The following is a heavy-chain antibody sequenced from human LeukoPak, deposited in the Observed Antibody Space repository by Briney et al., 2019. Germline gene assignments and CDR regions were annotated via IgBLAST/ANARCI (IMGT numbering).Heavy chain of an antibody. J-gene: IGHJ5*02. CDR3: ARVSSSSTNPETRWYNWFDP. Sequence: GASVKVSCKASGYSFTDKYMHWVRQAPGQGLEWMGWINPNSGGTNYAQKFQGRVTMTTDTSMSTAYMELSSLRSEDTAVYYCARVSSSSTNPETRWYNWFDPWGQGTLVTVSS. CDR2: INPNSGGT. D-gene: IGHD6-6*01. V-gene: IGHV1-2*02. CDR1: GYSFTDKY.